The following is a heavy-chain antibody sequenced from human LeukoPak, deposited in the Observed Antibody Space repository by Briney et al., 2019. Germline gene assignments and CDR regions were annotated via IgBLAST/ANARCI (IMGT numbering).Heavy chain of an antibody. CDR2: CYYSGNT. V-gene: IGHV4-39*01. D-gene: IGHD1-26*01. CDR1: GVSISSSSYF. Sequence: SETLSLTCTVSGVSISSSSYFWGWVRQPPGKGLEWIGSCYYSGNTYYNPSLKSRVTISLDTSKNQFSLKLGSVTAADTAVYYCARRNRWELLDFWGQGTLVTVSS. J-gene: IGHJ4*02. CDR3: ARRNRWELLDF.